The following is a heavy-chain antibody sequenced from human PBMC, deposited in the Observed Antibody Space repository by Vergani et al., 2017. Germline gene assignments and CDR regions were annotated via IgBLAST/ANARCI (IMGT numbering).Heavy chain of an antibody. Sequence: QVQLVQSGSEVRKPGASVKVSCQVSGYSLTELTIHWVRQAPGKGLEWMGGFDPEHGEVTFAHHIQGRVTMTEDRSTDTAYMELSSLRPEDTALYYCAIVTYYYDSSGCYLNYGGQGTLVTVSS. V-gene: IGHV1-24*01. D-gene: IGHD3-22*01. CDR2: FDPEHGEV. J-gene: IGHJ4*02. CDR3: AIVTYYYDSSGCYLNY. CDR1: GYSLTELT.